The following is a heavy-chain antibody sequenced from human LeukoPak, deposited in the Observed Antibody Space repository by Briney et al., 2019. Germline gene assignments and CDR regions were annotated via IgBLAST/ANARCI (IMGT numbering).Heavy chain of an antibody. D-gene: IGHD2-2*01. CDR1: GGSFSGYY. CDR3: ARHRIGVVPAAMGGNWFDP. V-gene: IGHV4-34*01. Sequence: SETLSLTCAVYGGSFSGYYWSWIRQPPGKGLEWIGEINHSGSTNYNPSLKSRVTISVDTSKNQFSLKLSSVTAADTAVYYCARHRIGVVPAAMGGNWFDPWGQGTLVTVSS. CDR2: INHSGST. J-gene: IGHJ5*02.